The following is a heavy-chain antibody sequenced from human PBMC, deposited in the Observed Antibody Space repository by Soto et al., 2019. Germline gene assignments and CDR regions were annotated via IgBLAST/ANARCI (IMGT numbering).Heavy chain of an antibody. CDR3: ARVWGYYFES. Sequence: EVKLAETGGALIQPGGSLTLSCAVSGFSVSSNYMAWVRQGPGKGLEWVSVIYTGGTTHYANSVTGRFTFSRDTSKNILYLHLNSLTTDDTAVYYCARVWGYYFESWGQGTLVAVSP. J-gene: IGHJ4*02. V-gene: IGHV3-53*02. D-gene: IGHD1-26*01. CDR2: IYTGGTT. CDR1: GFSVSSNY.